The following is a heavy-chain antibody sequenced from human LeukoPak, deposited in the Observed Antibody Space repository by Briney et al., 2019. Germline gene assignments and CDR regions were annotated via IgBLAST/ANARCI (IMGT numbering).Heavy chain of an antibody. V-gene: IGHV3-21*01. CDR2: ISSSSSYI. J-gene: IGHJ4*02. Sequence: PGGSLRLSCAASGFTFSSYSMNWVRQAPGKGLEWVSSISSSSSYIHYADSVKGRFTISRDNAKNSLYLQMNSLRAEDTAVYFCASSNNWNGVDYFDHWGQGTLVTVSS. CDR1: GFTFSSYS. D-gene: IGHD1-20*01. CDR3: ASSNNWNGVDYFDH.